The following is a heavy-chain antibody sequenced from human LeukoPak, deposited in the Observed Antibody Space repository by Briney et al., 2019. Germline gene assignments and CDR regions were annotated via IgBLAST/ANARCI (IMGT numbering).Heavy chain of an antibody. J-gene: IGHJ5*02. CDR2: INPNSGGI. CDR1: GYTFNAHF. Sequence: ASVKVSCKASGYTFNAHFIHWVRQAPGQGLEWMGWINPNSGGIKYAQKFRGRVTMTRDTSISTAYMELSNLGSDDTAVYYCARGEYNYGRDWFDPWGQGTLVTVSS. D-gene: IGHD5-18*01. CDR3: ARGEYNYGRDWFDP. V-gene: IGHV1-2*02.